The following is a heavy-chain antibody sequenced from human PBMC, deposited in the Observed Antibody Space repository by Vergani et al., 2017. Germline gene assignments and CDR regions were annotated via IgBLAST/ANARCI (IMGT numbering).Heavy chain of an antibody. CDR1: GYSISSGYY. D-gene: IGHD1-26*01. CDR3: ARVRGGSYHFDY. J-gene: IGHJ4*02. Sequence: QVQLQESGPGLVKPSETLSLTCAVSGYSISSGYYWGWIRQPPGKGLEWIGSIYHSGSTYYNPSLKSRVTISVDTSKNQFSLKLSAVTAADTAVYYCARVRGGSYHFDYWGQGTLVTVSS. CDR2: IYHSGST. V-gene: IGHV4-38-2*01.